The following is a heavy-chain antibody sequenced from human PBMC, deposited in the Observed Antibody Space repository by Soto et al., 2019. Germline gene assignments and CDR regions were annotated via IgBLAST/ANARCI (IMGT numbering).Heavy chain of an antibody. D-gene: IGHD3-10*01. J-gene: IGHJ4*02. CDR1: GFSLSTSGVG. CDR3: XXXAYFXXXXXFDY. Sequence: QITLKESGPTLVKPTQTVTLTCTFSGFSLSTSGVGVGXXRQPXGKALEWLAIIYWDDEKRYSPSLKTRLTVTKDXXXXXXXXXXXXXXXXXXXXXXXXXXAYFXXXXXFDYWGQGTLVSVSS. CDR2: IYWDDEK. V-gene: IGHV2-5*02.